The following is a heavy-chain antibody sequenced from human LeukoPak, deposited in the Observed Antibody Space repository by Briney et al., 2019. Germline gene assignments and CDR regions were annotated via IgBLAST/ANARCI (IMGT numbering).Heavy chain of an antibody. CDR3: ARARYYYGSGSYYNPMGY. Sequence: ASVKVSCKASGYTFTSYYMHWVRQAPGQGLEWMGIINPSGGSTTYAQKFQGRVTMTRDTSTSTVYMELSSLRSEDTAVYYCARARYYYGSGSYYNPMGYWGQGTLVTVSS. CDR2: INPSGGST. D-gene: IGHD3-10*01. CDR1: GYTFTSYY. V-gene: IGHV1-46*01. J-gene: IGHJ4*02.